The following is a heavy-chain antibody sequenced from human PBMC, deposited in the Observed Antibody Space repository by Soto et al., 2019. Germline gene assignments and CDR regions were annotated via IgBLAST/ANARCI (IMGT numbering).Heavy chain of an antibody. J-gene: IGHJ4*02. CDR3: ARITDHYYGSGSYRPLSYFDY. Sequence: PRGSLRLSCAASGFPVSSNYMSWVRQAPGKGLEWVSVIYSGGSTYYADSVKGRFTISRHNSKNTLYLQMNSLRAEDTAVYYCARITDHYYGSGSYRPLSYFDYWGQGTLVTVSS. D-gene: IGHD3-10*01. CDR1: GFPVSSNY. CDR2: IYSGGST. V-gene: IGHV3-53*04.